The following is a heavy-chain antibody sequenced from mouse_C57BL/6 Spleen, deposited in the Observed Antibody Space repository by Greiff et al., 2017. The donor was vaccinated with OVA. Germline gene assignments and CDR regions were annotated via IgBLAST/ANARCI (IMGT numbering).Heavy chain of an antibody. J-gene: IGHJ3*01. D-gene: IGHD2-4*01. CDR1: GYAFSSSW. Sequence: QVQLKESGPELVKPGASVKISCKASGYAFSSSWMNWVKQRPGKGLEWIGRIYPGDGDTNYNGKFKGKATLTADKSSSTAYMQLSSLTSEDSAVYFCAREGGDYDYDGFAYWGQGTLVTVSA. CDR2: IYPGDGDT. CDR3: AREGGDYDYDGFAY. V-gene: IGHV1-82*01.